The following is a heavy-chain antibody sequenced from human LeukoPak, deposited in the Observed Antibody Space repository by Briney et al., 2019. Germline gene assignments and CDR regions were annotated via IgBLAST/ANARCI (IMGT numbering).Heavy chain of an antibody. J-gene: IGHJ5*02. CDR1: GYTFTSYD. Sequence: EASVKVSCKSSGYTFTSYDSNWVRQATGQGLEWMGWMNPNSGNTGYVQKLQGRVTMNRNTSISTDYMELSSLRSEDKAVYYCARLATVVTPGTWGQGTMVIVSS. V-gene: IGHV1-8*01. CDR3: ARLATVVTPGT. D-gene: IGHD4-23*01. CDR2: MNPNSGNT.